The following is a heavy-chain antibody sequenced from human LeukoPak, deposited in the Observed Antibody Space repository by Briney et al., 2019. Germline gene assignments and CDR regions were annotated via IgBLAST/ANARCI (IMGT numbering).Heavy chain of an antibody. CDR2: IYTSGST. CDR3: ARDDVGGPTALDY. Sequence: PSETLSLTCTVSGGSISSGGYYWSWIRQPAGKGLEWIGRIYTSGSTNYNPSLKSRVTISVDTSKNQFSLKLSSVTAADTAVYYCARDDVGGPTALDYWGQGTLVTVSS. CDR1: GGSISSGGYY. V-gene: IGHV4-61*02. J-gene: IGHJ4*02. D-gene: IGHD2-21*02.